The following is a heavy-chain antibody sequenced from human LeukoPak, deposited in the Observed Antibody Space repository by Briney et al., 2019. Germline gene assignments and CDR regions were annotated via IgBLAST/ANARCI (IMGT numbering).Heavy chain of an antibody. Sequence: SETLSLTCAVYGGSFSGYYWSWIRQPPGKGLEWIGEINHRGSTYYNPSLKSRVTISGDTSKNRFSLKLSSVTAADTAMYYCASSLYDSSDMDVWGKGTTVTVSS. J-gene: IGHJ6*03. CDR1: GGSFSGYY. CDR2: INHRGST. CDR3: ASSLYDSSDMDV. D-gene: IGHD3-22*01. V-gene: IGHV4-34*01.